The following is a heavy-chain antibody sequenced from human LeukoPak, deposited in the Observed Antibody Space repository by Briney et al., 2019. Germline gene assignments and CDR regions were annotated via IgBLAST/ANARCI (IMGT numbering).Heavy chain of an antibody. Sequence: PSGTLSLTCAVSGGSISSRNWWSWVRQPPGKGLEWIAEIHHSGSTNYNPSLKSRVTISVDKSRNQFSLKLSSVTAADTAVYYCARHQTPMDYYYYMDVWGKGTTVTISS. CDR3: ARHQTPMDYYYYMDV. V-gene: IGHV4-4*02. CDR1: GGSISSRNW. CDR2: IHHSGST. J-gene: IGHJ6*03.